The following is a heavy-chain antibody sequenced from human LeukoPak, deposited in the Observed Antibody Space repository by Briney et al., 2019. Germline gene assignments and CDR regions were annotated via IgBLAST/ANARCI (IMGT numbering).Heavy chain of an antibody. CDR2: IKEDGSEK. Sequence: GGSLRLSCAASGFTFSSYWMSWVRQAPGKGLEWAANIKEDGSEKYYVDSVKGRFTVSRDNAKNSLYLQMNSLRAEDTAVYYCARDWVSMVRAFGYWGQGTLVTVSS. J-gene: IGHJ4*02. D-gene: IGHD3-10*01. CDR1: GFTFSSYW. CDR3: ARDWVSMVRAFGY. V-gene: IGHV3-7*01.